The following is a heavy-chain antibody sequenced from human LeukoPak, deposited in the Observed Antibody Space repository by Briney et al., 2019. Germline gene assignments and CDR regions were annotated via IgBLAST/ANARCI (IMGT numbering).Heavy chain of an antibody. CDR2: IYSSSDYI. CDR3: ARGAPGSYYFDY. Sequence: GGSLRLSCAGSGFIFSDFYMSWIRQAPGKGLEWVSLIYSSSDYIYYADSVKGRFTISRDNAKNSLYLQMNSLRAEDTAVYYCARGAPGSYYFDYWGQGTLVTVSS. V-gene: IGHV3-11*04. CDR1: GFIFSDFY. D-gene: IGHD3-10*01. J-gene: IGHJ4*02.